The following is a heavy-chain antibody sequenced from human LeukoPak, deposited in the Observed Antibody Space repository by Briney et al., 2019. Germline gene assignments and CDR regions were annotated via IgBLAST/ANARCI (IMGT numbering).Heavy chain of an antibody. D-gene: IGHD6-19*01. J-gene: IGHJ4*02. CDR3: ARLRRSSGWYYFDY. CDR2: INPNSGGT. V-gene: IGHV1-2*06. Sequence: ASVKVSCKASGYTFTGYYMHWVRQAPGQGLEWMGRINPNSGGTNYAQKFPGRVTMTRDTSISTAYMELSRLRSDDTAVYYCARLRRSSGWYYFDYWGQGTLVTVSS. CDR1: GYTFTGYY.